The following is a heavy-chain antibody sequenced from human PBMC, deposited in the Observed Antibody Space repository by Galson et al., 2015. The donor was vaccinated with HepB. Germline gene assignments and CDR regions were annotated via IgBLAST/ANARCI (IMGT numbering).Heavy chain of an antibody. V-gene: IGHV5-10-1*04. CDR2: IDPRDSYT. CDR3: VRHKDIVIIPRILYYYAMDV. Sequence: QSGAEVKMPGESLRISCKGSGYTFTNYWISWVRQMPGRGLEWMGRIDPRDSYTKYSPSFQGQVTISVDNTMNTAHLQWSSLRASDTAMYYCVRHKDIVIIPRILYYYAMDVWGQGTTVTVSS. CDR1: GYTFTNYW. J-gene: IGHJ6*02. D-gene: IGHD2-15*01.